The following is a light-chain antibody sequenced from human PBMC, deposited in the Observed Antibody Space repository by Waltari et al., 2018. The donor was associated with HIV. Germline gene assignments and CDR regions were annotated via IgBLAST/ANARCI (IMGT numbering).Light chain of an antibody. CDR2: DES. V-gene: IGLV3-10*01. J-gene: IGLJ1*01. CDR3: YSTDSSGYPRGV. CDR1: ALAKKF. Sequence: SNELTQPPSVSVSPGQTARITCSGDALAKKFAYWYQQKSGQAPVLVIFDESKRPSGIPERFSGSNSGTMATLTISGAQVEDEGDYYCYSTDSSGYPRGVFGTGTKVIVL.